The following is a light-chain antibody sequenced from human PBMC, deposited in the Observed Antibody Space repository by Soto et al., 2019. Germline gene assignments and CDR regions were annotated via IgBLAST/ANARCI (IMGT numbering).Light chain of an antibody. Sequence: DIQMTQSPSSLSASVGDRVSITCQASHHVNKYLTWYQQKPGKAPNLLIYDVSKLKTGVASRFSGSGSGTQFTLTITNLQPEDFATYYCQHHDAAPYTFGQGTRLDIK. V-gene: IGKV1-33*01. CDR2: DVS. CDR3: QHHDAAPYT. CDR1: HHVNKY. J-gene: IGKJ2*01.